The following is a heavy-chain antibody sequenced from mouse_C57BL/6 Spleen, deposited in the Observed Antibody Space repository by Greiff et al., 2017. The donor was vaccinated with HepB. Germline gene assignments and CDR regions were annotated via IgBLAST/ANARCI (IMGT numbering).Heavy chain of an antibody. Sequence: QVQLQQPGAELVKPGASVKLSCKASGYTFTSYWMHWVKQRPGQGLEWIGMIHPNSGSTNYNEKFKSKATLTVDKSSSTAYMQRSSLTSEDSAVYDCARGLYDGYYYAMDYWGQGTSVTVSS. D-gene: IGHD2-3*01. CDR1: GYTFTSYW. V-gene: IGHV1-64*01. J-gene: IGHJ4*01. CDR3: ARGLYDGYYYAMDY. CDR2: IHPNSGST.